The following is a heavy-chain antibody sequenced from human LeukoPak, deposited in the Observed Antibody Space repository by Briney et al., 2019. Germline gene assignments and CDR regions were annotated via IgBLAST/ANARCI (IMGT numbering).Heavy chain of an antibody. D-gene: IGHD3-10*01. V-gene: IGHV3-21*01. J-gene: IGHJ5*02. CDR3: AREAGLLWFGTSDP. CDR1: GFTFSSYS. CDR2: ISSSSSYI. Sequence: GGSLRLSCAASGFTFSSYSMNWVRQAPGKGLEWVSSISSSSSYIYYADSVKGRFTISRDNAKNSLYLQMNSLRAEDTAVYYCAREAGLLWFGTSDPWGQGTLVTVSS.